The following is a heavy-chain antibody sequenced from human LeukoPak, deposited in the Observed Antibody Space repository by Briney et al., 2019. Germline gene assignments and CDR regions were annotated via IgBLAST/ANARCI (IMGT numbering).Heavy chain of an antibody. CDR2: INPDANYI. CDR1: GFVFSNSW. J-gene: IGHJ4*02. Sequence: GGSLRLSCAASGFVFSNSWMLWFRRLPGKGLVSVSHINPDANYIVYADSVRGRFTISRDNAKNTLYLQMSSLRAEDTAVYYCARYVVASACFDSWGQGTPVTVSS. D-gene: IGHD2-21*01. CDR3: ARYVVASACFDS. V-gene: IGHV3-74*01.